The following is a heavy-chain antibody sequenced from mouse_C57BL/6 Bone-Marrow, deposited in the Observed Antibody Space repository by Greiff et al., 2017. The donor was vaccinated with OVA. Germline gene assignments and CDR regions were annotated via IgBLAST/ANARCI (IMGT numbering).Heavy chain of an antibody. J-gene: IGHJ1*03. CDR1: GYTFTSYW. V-gene: IGHV1-64*01. CDR3: ARDGGYDRYFDV. Sequence: QVQLQQSGPELVKPGASVKLSCKASGYTFTSYWMHWVKQRPGQGLEWIGMIHPNSGSTNYNEKFKSKATLTVDKSSSTAYMQLSSLTSEDSAVYYCARDGGYDRYFDVWGTGTTVTVSS. CDR2: IHPNSGST. D-gene: IGHD2-2*01.